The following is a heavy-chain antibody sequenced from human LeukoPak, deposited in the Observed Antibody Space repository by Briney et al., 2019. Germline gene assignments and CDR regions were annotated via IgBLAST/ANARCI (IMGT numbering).Heavy chain of an antibody. V-gene: IGHV3-20*04. CDR3: ARHLSGVTGYTYGRGIDY. CDR2: INWNGGKK. D-gene: IGHD5-18*01. CDR1: GFTFDDYG. Sequence: GGSLRLSCAASGFTFDDYGMTWVRQAPGKGLEWVSSINWNGGKKGYADSVKGRFTISRDNANNSLYLQMNSLRAEDTAVYYCARHLSGVTGYTYGRGIDYWGQGTLVTVSS. J-gene: IGHJ4*02.